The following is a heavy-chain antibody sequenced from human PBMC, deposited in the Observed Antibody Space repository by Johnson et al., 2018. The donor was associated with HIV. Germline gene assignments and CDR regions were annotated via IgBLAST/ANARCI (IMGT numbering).Heavy chain of an antibody. Sequence: QVQLVESGGGLVQPGRSLRLSCAASGFTFDDYTMHWVRQAPGKGLEWVAVIWYDGSNKNYTESVKGRFSISRDNSKNTLYLQMNSLRAEDTATYYCAKSPGKDNGGNSGGIDFWGQGTRVTVSS. V-gene: IGHV3-33*03. CDR2: IWYDGSNK. CDR1: GFTFDDYT. J-gene: IGHJ3*01. D-gene: IGHD4-23*01. CDR3: AKSPGKDNGGNSGGIDF.